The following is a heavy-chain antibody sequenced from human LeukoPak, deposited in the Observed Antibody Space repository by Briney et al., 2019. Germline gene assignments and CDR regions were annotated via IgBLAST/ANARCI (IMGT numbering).Heavy chain of an antibody. V-gene: IGHV3-30*03. Sequence: GGSLRLSCAASGFTFSHFGMHWVRQAPGKGLEWVALISYDGTVEYYEDSVKGRFTISRDNANNSLYLQMNSLRAEGTALYHCARVLRLERPYYYYYMDVWGKGTTVTISS. CDR2: ISYDGTVE. CDR1: GFTFSHFG. CDR3: ARVLRLERPYYYYYMDV. J-gene: IGHJ6*03. D-gene: IGHD1-1*01.